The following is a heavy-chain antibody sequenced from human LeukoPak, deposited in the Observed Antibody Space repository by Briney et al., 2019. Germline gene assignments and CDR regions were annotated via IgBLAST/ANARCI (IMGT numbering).Heavy chain of an antibody. CDR3: ARRSYNILTGYYNFDY. D-gene: IGHD3-9*01. V-gene: IGHV3-11*01. CDR2: ISSSRGNTI. CDR1: GFAFADYY. J-gene: IGHJ4*02. Sequence: GGSLRLSCAASGFAFADYYMNWIRQAPGKGLEWVSYISSSRGNTIYYADSVKGRFTISRDSAKNSVYLQMSSLRAEDTAVYYCARRSYNILTGYYNFDYWGQGTQVTVSS.